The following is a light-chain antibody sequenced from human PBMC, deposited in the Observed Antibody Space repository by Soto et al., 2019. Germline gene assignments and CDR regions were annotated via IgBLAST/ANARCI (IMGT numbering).Light chain of an antibody. Sequence: VFTQSPGTLSLSPGERAALSCRASESVSGSYIAWYQQKVGQSPRLLIYGASNRATGIPDRFSGSGSGTDFTLTISRLEPEDFAMYYCQQYGRTFGLGTKVDIK. CDR3: QQYGRT. CDR1: ESVSGSY. V-gene: IGKV3-20*01. CDR2: GAS. J-gene: IGKJ1*01.